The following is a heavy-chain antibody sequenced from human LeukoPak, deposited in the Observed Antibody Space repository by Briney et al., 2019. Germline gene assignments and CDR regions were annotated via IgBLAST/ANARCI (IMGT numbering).Heavy chain of an antibody. CDR3: ARASYFDWLLTPMYYFDY. J-gene: IGHJ4*02. CDR2: INAGNGNT. CDR1: GYTFTSYA. Sequence: ASVKVSCKASGYTFTSYAMHWVRQAPGQRPEWMGWINAGNGNTKYSQKFQGRVTITRDTSASTAYMELSSLRSEDTAVYYCARASYFDWLLTPMYYFDYWGQGTLVTVSS. V-gene: IGHV1-3*01. D-gene: IGHD3-9*01.